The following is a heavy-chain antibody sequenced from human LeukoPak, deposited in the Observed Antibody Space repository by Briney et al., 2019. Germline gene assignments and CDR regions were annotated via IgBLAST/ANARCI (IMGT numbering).Heavy chain of an antibody. CDR1: GGSFSGYY. J-gene: IGHJ5*02. Sequence: SETLSLTCAVYGGSFSGYYWSWIRQPPGKGLEWIGEINHSGSTNYNPSLKSRVTISVDTSKNQFSLKLSSVTAADTAVYYCARAPQRSYQHNWFDPWGQGTLVTVSS. V-gene: IGHV4-34*01. CDR3: ARAPQRSYQHNWFDP. CDR2: INHSGST. D-gene: IGHD2-21*01.